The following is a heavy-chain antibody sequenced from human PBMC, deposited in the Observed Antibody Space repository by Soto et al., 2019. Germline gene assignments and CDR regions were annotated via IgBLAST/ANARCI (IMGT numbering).Heavy chain of an antibody. V-gene: IGHV1-3*01. CDR3: AGRKRPECYYYCMDV. CDR2: INAGNGNT. CDR1: GYTFTSYA. J-gene: IGHJ6*03. Sequence: ASVKVSCKASGYTFTSYAMHWVRQAPGQRLEWMGWINAGNGNTKYSQKFQGRVTITRDTSASTAYMELSSLRSEDTAVYYCAGRKRPECYYYCMDVWGKGTTVTVSS.